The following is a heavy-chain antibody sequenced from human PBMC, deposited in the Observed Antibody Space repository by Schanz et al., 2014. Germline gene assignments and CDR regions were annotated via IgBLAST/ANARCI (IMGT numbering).Heavy chain of an antibody. D-gene: IGHD3-3*01. J-gene: IGHJ4*02. CDR3: ARDKGGYYPFDY. Sequence: EVQLVESGGGLVQPGGSLRLSCAASGFTFSTYWMSWVRQAPGKGLEWVANIKQDESERSYVDSVKGRFTISRDNAKISLYLQMPFLLSSLPSVYYCARDKGGYYPFDYWGQGTLVTVSS. CDR1: GFTFSTYW. CDR2: IKQDESER. V-gene: IGHV3-7*01.